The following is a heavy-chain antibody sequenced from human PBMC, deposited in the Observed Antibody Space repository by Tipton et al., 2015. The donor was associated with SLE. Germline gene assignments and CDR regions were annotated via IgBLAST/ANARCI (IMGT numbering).Heavy chain of an antibody. CDR3: ARDPGGYCSGGTCSHFDY. D-gene: IGHD2-15*01. V-gene: IGHV4-61*02. J-gene: IGHJ4*02. CDR2: IYTSGST. Sequence: TLSLTCTVSGGSISSGSYYWSWIRQPAGKGLEWIGRIYTSGSTNYNPSLKSRVTISVDTSKNQFSLKLISVTAADTAVYYCARDPGGYCSGGTCSHFDYWGQGTLVTVSS. CDR1: GGSISSGSYY.